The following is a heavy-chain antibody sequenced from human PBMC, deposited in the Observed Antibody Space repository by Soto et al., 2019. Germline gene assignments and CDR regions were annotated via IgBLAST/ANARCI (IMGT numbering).Heavy chain of an antibody. V-gene: IGHV1-2*02. Sequence: GASVKVSCKASGYMFTGYYRHWVRQAPGQGLEWMGWINPNSGGTNYAQRFQGRVTMTTDTSIDTAYMELTSLTTDDTAVYYCAIRTGQMASIFEFNDYWFFDLWVPGTVVTVSS. J-gene: IGHJ2*01. CDR3: AIRTGQMASIFEFNDYWFFDL. CDR1: GYMFTGYY. D-gene: IGHD3-3*01. CDR2: INPNSGGT.